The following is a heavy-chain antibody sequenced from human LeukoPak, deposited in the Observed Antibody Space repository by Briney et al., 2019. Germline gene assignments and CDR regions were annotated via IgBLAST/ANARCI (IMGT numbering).Heavy chain of an antibody. CDR2: IGTAGNT. D-gene: IGHD6-13*01. Sequence: PGGSLRLSCAASGFTFSNYDMHWVRQGRGKGLEWVSAIGTAGNTYYPDSVKGRFTISRENAKNSLYLQMNSLLAGDTAVYYCARAVAGGHHRVWFDPWGQGTLVTVSS. V-gene: IGHV3-13*01. CDR1: GFTFSNYD. J-gene: IGHJ5*02. CDR3: ARAVAGGHHRVWFDP.